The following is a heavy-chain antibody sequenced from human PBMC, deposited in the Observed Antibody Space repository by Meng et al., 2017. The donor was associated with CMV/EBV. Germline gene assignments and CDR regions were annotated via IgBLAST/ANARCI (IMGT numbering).Heavy chain of an antibody. Sequence: GESLKISCAASGFTFSSYEMNWVRQAPGKGLEWVSYISSSGSTIYYADSVKGRFTISRDNAKNSLYLQMNSPRAEDTAVYYCASYSNYGLYYYYGMDVWGQGTTVTVSS. J-gene: IGHJ6*02. CDR3: ASYSNYGLYYYYGMDV. CDR2: ISSSGSTI. CDR1: GFTFSSYE. D-gene: IGHD4-11*01. V-gene: IGHV3-48*03.